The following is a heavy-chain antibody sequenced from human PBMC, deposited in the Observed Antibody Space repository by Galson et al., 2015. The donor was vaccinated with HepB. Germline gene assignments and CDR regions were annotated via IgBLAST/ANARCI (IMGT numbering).Heavy chain of an antibody. D-gene: IGHD6-13*01. CDR3: TTSIAAAGIDY. J-gene: IGHJ4*02. CDR1: GFTFSNAW. V-gene: IGHV3-15*01. Sequence: SLRLSCAASGFTFSNAWMSWVRQAPGKGLEWVGRIKSKTDGGTTDYAAPVKGRFTISRDDSKNTLYLQMNSLKTEDTAVYYCTTSIAAAGIDYWGQGTLVTVSS. CDR2: IKSKTDGGTT.